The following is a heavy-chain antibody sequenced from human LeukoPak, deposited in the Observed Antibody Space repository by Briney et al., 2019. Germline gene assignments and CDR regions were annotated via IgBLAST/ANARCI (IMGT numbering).Heavy chain of an antibody. Sequence: PGGSLRLSCAASGLTFSSYAMSWVRQAPGKGLEWVSAISGGGGSTYYADSVKGRFTISRDNSKNTLYLQMNSLRAEDTAVYYCAKGPAPIAVAGTDYWGQGTLVTVSS. D-gene: IGHD6-19*01. CDR2: ISGGGGST. CDR1: GLTFSSYA. CDR3: AKGPAPIAVAGTDY. J-gene: IGHJ4*02. V-gene: IGHV3-23*01.